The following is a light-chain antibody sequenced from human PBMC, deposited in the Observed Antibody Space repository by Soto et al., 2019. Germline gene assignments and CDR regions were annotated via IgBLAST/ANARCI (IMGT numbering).Light chain of an antibody. CDR1: SSDVGGYNY. CDR2: DVS. Sequence: QPVLTQPRSMSGSPGQSVTISCTGTSSDVGGYNYVSWYQQHQGKAPKLMIYDVSKRPSGVPDRFSGSKSGNTASLTISGLQAEDEADYYCCSYAGSYTYVVFGGGTKLTVL. V-gene: IGLV2-11*01. CDR3: CSYAGSYTYVV. J-gene: IGLJ2*01.